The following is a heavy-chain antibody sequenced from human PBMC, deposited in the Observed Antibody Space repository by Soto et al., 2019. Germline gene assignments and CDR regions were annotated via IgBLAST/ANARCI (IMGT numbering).Heavy chain of an antibody. J-gene: IGHJ5*02. CDR1: GYSFTNYW. D-gene: IGHD2-2*01. CDR3: ARQGRTTYGGNWPDP. CDR2: VYPGYYNI. V-gene: IGHV5-51*01. Sequence: GESLKISCKTSGYSFTNYWIAWVRRMPGQGLEWMGIVYPGYYNIRYSPSFQGQVTISVDKSTNTAYLQWSSMKGSDTAVYYCARQGRTTYGGNWPDPWGQGTLVTVSS.